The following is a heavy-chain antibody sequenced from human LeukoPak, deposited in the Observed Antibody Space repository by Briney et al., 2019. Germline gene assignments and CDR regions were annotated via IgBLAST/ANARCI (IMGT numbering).Heavy chain of an antibody. CDR1: GYTFTDYY. CDR2: INPNSGGT. CDR3: ARVLGSGSKNDY. J-gene: IGHJ4*02. D-gene: IGHD1-26*01. V-gene: IGHV1-2*02. Sequence: GASVKVSCKASGYTFTDYYMHWVRQAPGQGLEWMGWINPNSGGTNYAQKFQGRVTMTRDTSISTAYMELSRLRSDDTAVYYCARVLGSGSKNDYWGQGTLVTVSS.